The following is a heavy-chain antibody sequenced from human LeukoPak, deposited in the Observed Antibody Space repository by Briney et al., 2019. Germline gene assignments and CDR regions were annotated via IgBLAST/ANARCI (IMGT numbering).Heavy chain of an antibody. J-gene: IGHJ3*02. D-gene: IGHD1-26*01. CDR1: GYTLTELS. Sequence: ASVKVSCKVSGYTLTELSMHWVRQAPGKGLEWMGGFDPEDGETIYAQKFQGRVTMTEDTSTDTAYMDLNRLTSDDTAVYYCARGYSGSYYDAFDIWGQGTLVTVSS. V-gene: IGHV1-24*01. CDR2: FDPEDGET. CDR3: ARGYSGSYYDAFDI.